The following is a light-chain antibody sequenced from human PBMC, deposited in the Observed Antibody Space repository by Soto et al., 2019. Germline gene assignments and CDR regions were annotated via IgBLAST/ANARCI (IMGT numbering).Light chain of an antibody. J-gene: IGLJ1*01. CDR3: NSYTSKSTGV. CDR2: EVS. CDR1: SSDVGGYNY. Sequence: QSVLTQPASVSGSPGQSITISCTGTSSDVGGYNYVSWYQQHPGKAPKLIIYEVSTRPSGVSNRFSGYKSGNTASLTISGLQAEDEADYYCNSYTSKSTGVFGTGTKLTVL. V-gene: IGLV2-14*01.